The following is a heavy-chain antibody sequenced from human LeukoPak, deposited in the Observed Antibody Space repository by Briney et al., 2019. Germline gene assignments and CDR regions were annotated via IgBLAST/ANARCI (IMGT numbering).Heavy chain of an antibody. CDR3: AKDEGLRYFDWLPSPHDY. Sequence: GGSLRLSCAASGFTFSTYSMNWVRQAPGKGLEWVSSITSPVGRMYYADSLKGRITISRDNARSTLYLQMNSLRAEDTAVYYCAKDEGLRYFDWLPSPHDYWGQGTLVTVSS. CDR1: GFTFSTYS. J-gene: IGHJ4*02. D-gene: IGHD3-9*01. V-gene: IGHV3-21*01. CDR2: ITSPVGRM.